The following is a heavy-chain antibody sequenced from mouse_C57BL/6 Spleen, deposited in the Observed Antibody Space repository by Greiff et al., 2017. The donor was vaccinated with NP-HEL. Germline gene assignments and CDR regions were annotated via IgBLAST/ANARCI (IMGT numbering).Heavy chain of an antibody. D-gene: IGHD1-1*01. Sequence: EVQLVESGGGLVKPGGSLKLSCAASGFTFSSYAMSWVRQTPEKRLEWVATLSDGGSYTYYPDNVKGRFTISRDNTKNNLYLKMSHLKSEETAMYSCERRSHYYGYYLDYWGQGTTLTVSS. CDR2: LSDGGSYT. CDR1: GFTFSSYA. J-gene: IGHJ2*01. V-gene: IGHV5-4*01. CDR3: ERRSHYYGYYLDY.